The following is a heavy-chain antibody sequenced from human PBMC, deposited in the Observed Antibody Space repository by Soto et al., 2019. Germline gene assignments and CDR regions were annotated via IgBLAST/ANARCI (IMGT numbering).Heavy chain of an antibody. D-gene: IGHD2-21*02. J-gene: IGHJ5*02. CDR3: ARAEYCDGDCYRFDP. Sequence: QLQLQESCSGLGKTSQTLSLTCAVSGCSISSGGYSRSWSRQPPGTGMRWIGYIYHSASTYYTPSLNGRFTIAVDRSKNQFSLKLSSVTAATTAVYYCARAEYCDGDCYRFDPWVQETLGTVSS. CDR2: IYHSAST. CDR1: GCSISSGGYS. V-gene: IGHV4-30-2*01.